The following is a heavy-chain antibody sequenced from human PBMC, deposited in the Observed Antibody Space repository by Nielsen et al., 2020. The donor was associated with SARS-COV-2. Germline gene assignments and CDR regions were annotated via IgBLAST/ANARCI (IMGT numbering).Heavy chain of an antibody. J-gene: IGHJ4*02. D-gene: IGHD3-3*01. CDR1: GFTFSSYG. CDR2: IWYDGSNK. Sequence: GGSLRLSCAASGFTFSSYGMHWVRQAPGKGLEWVAVIWYDGSNKYYADSVKGRFTISRDNSKNTLYLQMNSLRAEDTAVYYCARDGEWLSFDYWGQGTLVTVSS. CDR3: ARDGEWLSFDY. V-gene: IGHV3-33*01.